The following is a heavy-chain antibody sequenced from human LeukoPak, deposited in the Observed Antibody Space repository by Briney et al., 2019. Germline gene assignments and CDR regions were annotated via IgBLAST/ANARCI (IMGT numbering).Heavy chain of an antibody. CDR3: ARDFVMDIVVVPAAIGGNY. V-gene: IGHV3-21*01. D-gene: IGHD2-2*02. Sequence: GRSLRLSCAASGFTFDDYAMHWVRQAPGKGLEWVSSISSSSSYIYYADSVKGRFTISRDNAKNSLYLQMNSLRAEDTAVYYCARDFVMDIVVVPAAIGGNYWGQGTLVTVSS. CDR2: ISSSSSYI. J-gene: IGHJ4*02. CDR1: GFTFDDYA.